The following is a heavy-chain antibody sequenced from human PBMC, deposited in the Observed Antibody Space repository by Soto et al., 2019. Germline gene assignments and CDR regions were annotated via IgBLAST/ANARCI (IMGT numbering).Heavy chain of an antibody. CDR2: ISYDGSNK. V-gene: IGHV3-30*18. J-gene: IGHJ5*02. Sequence: GGSLRLSCAASGFTFSSYGMHWVRQAPGKGLEWVAVISYDGSNKYYADSVKGRFTISRDNSKNTLYLQMNSLRAEDTAVYYCAKPRYCSGGSCYFNWFDPWGQGTLVTVSS. D-gene: IGHD2-15*01. CDR1: GFTFSSYG. CDR3: AKPRYCSGGSCYFNWFDP.